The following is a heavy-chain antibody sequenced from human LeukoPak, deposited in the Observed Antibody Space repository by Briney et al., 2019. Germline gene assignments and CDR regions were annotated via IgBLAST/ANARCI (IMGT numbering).Heavy chain of an antibody. CDR2: IIPIFGTA. V-gene: IGHV1-69*01. CDR3: AGIPEGSWGPCGAPIDP. CDR1: GGTFSSYA. Sequence: SVKVSCKASGGTFSSYAISWVRQAPGQGLEWMGGIIPIFGTANYAQKFQGRVTITADESTSTAYMELSSLRSEDTAVYYCAGIPEGSWGPCGAPIDPWGQGTLVTVSS. D-gene: IGHD1-26*01. J-gene: IGHJ5*02.